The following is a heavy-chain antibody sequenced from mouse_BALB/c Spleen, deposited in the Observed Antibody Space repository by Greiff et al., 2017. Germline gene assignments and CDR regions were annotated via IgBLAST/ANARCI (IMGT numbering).Heavy chain of an antibody. D-gene: IGHD2-10*02. CDR2: ISYDGSN. V-gene: IGHV3-6*02. J-gene: IGHJ2*01. CDR3: AREYGNLYYFDY. Sequence: EVKLMESGPGLVKPSQSLSLTCSVTGYSITSGYYWNWIRQFPGNKLEWMGYISYDGSNNYNPSLKNRISITRDTSKNQFFLKLNSVTTEDTATYYCAREYGNLYYFDYWGQGTTLTVSS. CDR1: GYSITSGYY.